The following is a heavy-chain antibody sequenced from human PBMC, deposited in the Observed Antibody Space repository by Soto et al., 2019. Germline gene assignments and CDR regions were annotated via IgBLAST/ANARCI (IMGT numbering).Heavy chain of an antibody. CDR3: ATDPYYYASGY. D-gene: IGHD3-10*01. V-gene: IGHV3-11*01. CDR1: GFTFSDYY. J-gene: IGHJ4*02. Sequence: PGGSLRLSCAASGFTFSDYYMTWIRQAPGKGLEWVSYISHFGSTIYYADSVKGRFTVSRDNARYSLYLQMNSLRAEDTAVYYCATDPYYYASGYWGQGTLVTVSS. CDR2: ISHFGSTI.